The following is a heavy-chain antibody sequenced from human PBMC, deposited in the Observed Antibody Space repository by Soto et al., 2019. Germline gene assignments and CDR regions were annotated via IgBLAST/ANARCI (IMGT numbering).Heavy chain of an antibody. Sequence: GGSLRLSCGASGFSFNTYWMSWVRQAPGKGLEWVANIKQDGSEKSYVNSVKGRFTISRDNAKDSLYLQMDSLRAEDTAVYYCARRGYSYGYYYYYYMDVWGKGTTVTVS. CDR3: ARRGYSYGYYYYYYMDV. CDR1: GFSFNTYW. J-gene: IGHJ6*03. D-gene: IGHD5-18*01. CDR2: IKQDGSEK. V-gene: IGHV3-7*01.